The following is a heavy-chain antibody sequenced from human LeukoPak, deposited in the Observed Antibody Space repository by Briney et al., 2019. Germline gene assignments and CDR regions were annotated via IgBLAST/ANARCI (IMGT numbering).Heavy chain of an antibody. CDR2: IWYDGSDE. J-gene: IGHJ4*02. V-gene: IGHV3-30*02. D-gene: IGHD6-19*01. CDR1: KFIFSDYG. Sequence: GGSLRLSCAASKFIFSDYGMHWVRQAPGKGLEWVAFIWYDGSDEYYADSVKGRFTISRDNSKNTLFLQMNSLRDEDTAVYYCARDKAGGWYATFDYWGQGTLVTVSS. CDR3: ARDKAGGWYATFDY.